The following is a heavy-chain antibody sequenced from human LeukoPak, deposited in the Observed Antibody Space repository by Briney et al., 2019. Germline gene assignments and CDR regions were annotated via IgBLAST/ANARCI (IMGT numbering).Heavy chain of an antibody. CDR3: TTSRRAFDI. CDR2: IRSKANSYAT. J-gene: IGHJ3*02. CDR1: GFTFSGSA. V-gene: IGHV3-73*01. Sequence: GGSLKLSCAASGFTFSGSAMHWVRQASGKGLEWVGRIRSKANSYATAYAASVKGRFTISRDDSKNTAYLQMNSLNTEDTAVYYCTTSRRAFDIWGQGTMVTVSS.